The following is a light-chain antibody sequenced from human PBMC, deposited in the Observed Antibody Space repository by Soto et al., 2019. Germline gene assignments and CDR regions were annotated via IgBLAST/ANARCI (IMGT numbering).Light chain of an antibody. CDR1: QNIDNF. CDR2: AAS. J-gene: IGKJ4*01. Sequence: IQISQSPSSRSASAGDAVTITCRASQNIDNFVAWYQQRPGKAPELLIYAASRLQSGVPSRFSGSGSGTDFTLTISSLQPEDFATYYCQQFNNYPLTFGGGTKVDIK. CDR3: QQFNNYPLT. V-gene: IGKV1D-13*01.